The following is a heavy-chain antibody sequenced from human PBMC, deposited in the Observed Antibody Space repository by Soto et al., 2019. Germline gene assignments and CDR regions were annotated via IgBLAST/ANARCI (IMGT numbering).Heavy chain of an antibody. V-gene: IGHV6-1*01. Sequence: SQTLSLTCAISGDSVSSNSAAWNWIRQSPSRGLEWLGRTYYRSKWYSEYAVSVKSRITINPDTSKNQFSLQLKSVTPEDTAVYYCARGQHSTSSETVSTAPFNYWGQGTRVTVSS. CDR3: ARGQHSTSSETVSTAPFNY. CDR2: TYYRSKWYS. J-gene: IGHJ4*02. CDR1: GDSVSSNSAA. D-gene: IGHD5-12*01.